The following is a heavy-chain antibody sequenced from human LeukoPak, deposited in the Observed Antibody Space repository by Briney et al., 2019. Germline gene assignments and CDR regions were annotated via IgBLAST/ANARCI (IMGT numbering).Heavy chain of an antibody. CDR3: ARGAGRGRYFDSQHQDY. J-gene: IGHJ4*02. D-gene: IGHD3-9*01. CDR2: IIPIFGTA. CDR1: GGTFSSYA. Sequence: ASVKVSCKASGGTFSSYAISWVRQAPGQGLEWMGGIIPIFGTANYAQKFQGRVTITADESTSTAYMELSSLRSEDTAVYYCARGAGRGRYFDSQHQDYWGQGTLVTVSS. V-gene: IGHV1-69*13.